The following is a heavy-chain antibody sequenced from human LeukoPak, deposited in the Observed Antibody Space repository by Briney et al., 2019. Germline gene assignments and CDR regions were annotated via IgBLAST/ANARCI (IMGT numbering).Heavy chain of an antibody. V-gene: IGHV3-48*03. CDR2: IINGGSII. CDR1: GFTFSDYE. D-gene: IGHD6-19*01. Sequence: GGSLRLSCAVSGFTFSDYEMNWVRQAPGKGLELVAYIINGGSIIYYGDSVKGRFTISRDNAKNSLHLQMNSLRAEDTAVYYCARQRIAVTVGGDFDYWGQGTLVTVSS. J-gene: IGHJ4*02. CDR3: ARQRIAVTVGGDFDY.